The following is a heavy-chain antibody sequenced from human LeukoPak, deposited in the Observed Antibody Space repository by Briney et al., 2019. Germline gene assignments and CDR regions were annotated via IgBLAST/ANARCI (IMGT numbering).Heavy chain of an antibody. V-gene: IGHV5-51*01. CDR3: ARRLGYSYGNDAFDI. CDR2: IYPGDSDT. J-gene: IGHJ3*02. CDR1: GYSFTSYW. Sequence: GSLKISCKGSGYSFTSYWIGWVRQMPGKGLEWMGIIYPGDSDTRYSPSFQGQVTISADKSISTAYLQWSSLKASDTAMYHCARRLGYSYGNDAFDIWGQGTMVTVSS. D-gene: IGHD5-18*01.